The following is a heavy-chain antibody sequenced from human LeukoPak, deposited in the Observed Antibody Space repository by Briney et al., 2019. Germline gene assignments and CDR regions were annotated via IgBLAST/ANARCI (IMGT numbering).Heavy chain of an antibody. CDR2: IIPILGIA. J-gene: IGHJ5*02. Sequence: SAQVPSNASAGTSSSYAISWVRQAAGQEVVWWGWIIPILGIANYAQKFQGRVTITADKSTSTAYMELRSLRSEDTAVYYCARDPDGYNLKMTNWFDPWGQGTLVTVSS. D-gene: IGHD5-24*01. CDR1: AGTSSSYA. V-gene: IGHV1-69*04. CDR3: ARDPDGYNLKMTNWFDP.